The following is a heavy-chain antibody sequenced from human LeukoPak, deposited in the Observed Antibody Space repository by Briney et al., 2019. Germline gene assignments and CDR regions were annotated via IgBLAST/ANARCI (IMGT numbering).Heavy chain of an antibody. CDR3: VRDGCTASTCATLGGFNH. CDR2: IKQDGSEK. J-gene: IGHJ4*02. CDR1: GFTFRDFW. D-gene: IGHD5-18*01. Sequence: GGSLRLSWLAPGFTFRDFWMSWVRQPPGQGLDWVASIKQDGSEKYYADSVKGRFTVSRDNDKNSLFLQMNSLRAEDTSVYFCVRDGCTASTCATLGGFNHWAQGTLVTVSS. V-gene: IGHV3-7*01.